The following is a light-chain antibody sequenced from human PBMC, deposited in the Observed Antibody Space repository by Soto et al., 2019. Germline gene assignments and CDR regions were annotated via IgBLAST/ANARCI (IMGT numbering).Light chain of an antibody. CDR2: YDS. CDR3: QVWDSSSDHWV. J-gene: IGLJ3*02. V-gene: IGLV3-21*04. Sequence: SYELTQPPSVSVAPGKTARITCGGNNIGSKSVHWYQQKPGQAPVLVIYYDSDRPSGIPERSSGSNSGNTATLTISRVEAGDEADYYCQVWDSSSDHWVFGGGTKLTVL. CDR1: NIGSKS.